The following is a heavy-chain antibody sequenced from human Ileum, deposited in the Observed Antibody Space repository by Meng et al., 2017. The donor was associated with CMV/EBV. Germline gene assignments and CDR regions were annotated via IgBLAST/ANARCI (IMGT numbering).Heavy chain of an antibody. V-gene: IGHV1-2*02. CDR2: IKPHSGDT. Sequence: VALAQSGTEGKKPGASVKVSCKASGYTFTDYYLHWVRQAPGQGLEWMGWIKPHSGDTKYEKKFQGRVTMTSDTSISTVYMELTRLTPDDTAIYYCAREIIMAARAFGYWGQGTLVTVSS. J-gene: IGHJ4*02. CDR1: GYTFTDYY. D-gene: IGHD5-12*01. CDR3: AREIIMAARAFGY.